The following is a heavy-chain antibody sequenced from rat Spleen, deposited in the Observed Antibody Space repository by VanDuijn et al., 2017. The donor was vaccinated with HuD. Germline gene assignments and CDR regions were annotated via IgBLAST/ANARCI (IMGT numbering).Heavy chain of an antibody. V-gene: IGHV5-19*01. CDR1: GFTFSNYG. Sequence: EVQLVESGGGLVQPGRSLKLSCAASGFTFSNYGMHWIRQAPGKGLEWIASITHTDGSTYYPDSVEGRFTVSRDNAKSTLYLQMDSLRSEDTATYYCATAGSRVSRFAYWGQGTLVTVSS. D-gene: IGHD1-4*01. CDR3: ATAGSRVSRFAY. J-gene: IGHJ3*01. CDR2: ITHTDGST.